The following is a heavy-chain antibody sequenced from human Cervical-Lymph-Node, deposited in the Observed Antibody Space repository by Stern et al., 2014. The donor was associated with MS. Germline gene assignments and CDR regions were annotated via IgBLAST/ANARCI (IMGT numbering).Heavy chain of an antibody. CDR2: ISAYNGNT. CDR3: AIHTAPVAPYYYYGMDV. CDR1: GYTFTSYG. V-gene: IGHV1-18*01. J-gene: IGHJ6*02. Sequence: QVQLVQSGAEVKKPGASVKVSCKASGYTFTSYGISWVRQAPGQGLEWMGWISAYNGNTNYAQKLQGRVTMTTDTSTSTAYMELRSLRSDDTAVYYCAIHTAPVAPYYYYGMDVWGQGTTVTVSS.